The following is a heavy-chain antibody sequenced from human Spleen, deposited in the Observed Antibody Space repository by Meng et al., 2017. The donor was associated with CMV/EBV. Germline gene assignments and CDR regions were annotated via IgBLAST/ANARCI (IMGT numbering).Heavy chain of an antibody. CDR3: ARTGWIGANNNDY. Sequence: KAAGYTDNSYSISWERQAPGQGLEWMGWISAYNGNTNKAQKLQGRVTMTTDTSTSTAYMELRSLRSDDTAVYYCARTGWIGANNNDYWGQGTLVTVSS. J-gene: IGHJ4*02. CDR2: ISAYNGNT. D-gene: IGHD3-9*01. V-gene: IGHV1-18*01. CDR1: GYTDNSYS.